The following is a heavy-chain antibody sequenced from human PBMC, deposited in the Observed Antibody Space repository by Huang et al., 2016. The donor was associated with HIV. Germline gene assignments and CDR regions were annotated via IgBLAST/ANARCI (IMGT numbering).Heavy chain of an antibody. J-gene: IGHJ3*02. D-gene: IGHD2-15*01. V-gene: IGHV1-24*01. CDR3: ATSTPDVGAGVLRSAFDI. CDR1: GYTVSELS. CDR2: FDPEEGET. Sequence: QVQLVESGAELKKPGASVRVSCKVSGYTVSELSLHWWRQAPEKGLGWMGGFDPEEGETIYAQRLQGRVTMTEDTSTDTAYMELSSLRPEDTAVYYCATSTPDVGAGVLRSAFDIWGQGTMVTVSS.